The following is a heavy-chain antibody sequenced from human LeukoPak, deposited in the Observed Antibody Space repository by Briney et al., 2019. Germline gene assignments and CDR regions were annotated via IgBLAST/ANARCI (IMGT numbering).Heavy chain of an antibody. CDR1: GGSFSGYY. D-gene: IGHD5-12*01. Sequence: PSETLSLTCAVYGGSFSGYYWSWIRQPPGKGLEWIGEINHSGSTNYNPSLKSRVTISVDTSKNQFSLKLSSVTAADTAVYYCARGFGPSPTIRIQIKYYYYMDVWGKGTTVTVSS. CDR3: ARGFGPSPTIRIQIKYYYYMDV. V-gene: IGHV4-34*01. CDR2: INHSGST. J-gene: IGHJ6*03.